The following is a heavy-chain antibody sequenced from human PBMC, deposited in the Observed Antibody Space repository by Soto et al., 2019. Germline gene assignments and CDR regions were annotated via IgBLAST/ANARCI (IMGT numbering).Heavy chain of an antibody. Sequence: QVQLVQSGAEVQKPGSSVRVSCKASGDTFNTFAISWVRQAPGQGREWMGGIIPIFGTPDYAQRFPGRVTISADESTNTAYLELSSLRSEDSAVYYCARSPGITGTRASQYAMDVWGQGTTVTVSS. CDR1: GDTFNTFA. CDR2: IIPIFGTP. D-gene: IGHD1-20*01. J-gene: IGHJ6*02. V-gene: IGHV1-69*01. CDR3: ARSPGITGTRASQYAMDV.